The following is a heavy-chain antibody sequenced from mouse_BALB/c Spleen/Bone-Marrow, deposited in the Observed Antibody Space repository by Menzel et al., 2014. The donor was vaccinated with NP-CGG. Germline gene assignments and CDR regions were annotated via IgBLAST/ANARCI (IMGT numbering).Heavy chain of an antibody. CDR1: GYAFXTYW. D-gene: IGHD2-1*01. Sequence: QVQLQQSGAELVRPVSSVKISCKASGYAFXTYWMNCVKPRPGQGLEWLGQFSPGDGDTNYNGKFRGKATLTADKSSSTAYIQLSSLTSEDSAVYFCARVYYGNLDHWGQGTTLTVSS. CDR2: FSPGDGDT. V-gene: IGHV1-80*01. CDR3: ARVYYGNLDH. J-gene: IGHJ2*01.